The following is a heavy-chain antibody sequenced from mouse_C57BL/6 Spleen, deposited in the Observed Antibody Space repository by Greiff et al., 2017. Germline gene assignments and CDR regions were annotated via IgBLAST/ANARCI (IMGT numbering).Heavy chain of an antibody. J-gene: IGHJ3*01. CDR1: GYTFPSYW. CDR2: IDPSDRYT. V-gene: IGHV1-50*01. D-gene: IGHD3-2*02. Sequence: VQLQQPGAELVKPGASVKLSCKASGYTFPSYWMQWVKQRPGQGLGWIGEIDPSDRYTNYNQKFKGKATLTVDTSSSTAYMQNSSLTSEDSAVYYCARQTAQATSWMAYWAQGTLVTVSA. CDR3: ARQTAQATSWMAY.